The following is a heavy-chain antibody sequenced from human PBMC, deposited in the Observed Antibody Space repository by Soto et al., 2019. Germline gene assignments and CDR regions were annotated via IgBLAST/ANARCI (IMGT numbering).Heavy chain of an antibody. J-gene: IGHJ1*01. D-gene: IGHD3-10*01. CDR2: ISGSGGST. Sequence: GGSLRLSCAASGFTFSSYAMSWVRQAPGKGLEWVSAISGSGGSTYYADSVKGRFTISRDNSKNTLYLQMNSLRAEDTAVYYCAKDLRMWLGELLPIFQHWGQGTLVTVSS. CDR1: GFTFSSYA. CDR3: AKDLRMWLGELLPIFQH. V-gene: IGHV3-23*01.